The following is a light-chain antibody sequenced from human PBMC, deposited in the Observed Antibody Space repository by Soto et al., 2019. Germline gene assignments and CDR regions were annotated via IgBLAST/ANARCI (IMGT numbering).Light chain of an antibody. Sequence: QSGLTQPASVSGSPGQSITISCTGTSSDIGAYNYVSWYQQHPGKAPKLMIYDVSHRPSGVPVRFSGSKSGNTASLTISGLQAEDETEYYCSSYTGSTTPWVFGGGTKVTVL. J-gene: IGLJ3*02. V-gene: IGLV2-14*03. CDR2: DVS. CDR3: SSYTGSTTPWV. CDR1: SSDIGAYNY.